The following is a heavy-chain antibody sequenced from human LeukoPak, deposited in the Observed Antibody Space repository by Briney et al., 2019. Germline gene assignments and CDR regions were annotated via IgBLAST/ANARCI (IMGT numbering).Heavy chain of an antibody. J-gene: IGHJ6*03. CDR3: ARSSSYYYYMDV. Sequence: SETLSLTCTVSGGSISSYYWSWIRQPPGKGLEWIGYIYYSGSTNYNPSLKSRVTISVDTSKNQFSLKLSSVTAADTAVYYCARSSSYYYYMDVWGKGTTVTVSS. CDR2: IYYSGST. V-gene: IGHV4-59*01. CDR1: GGSISSYY.